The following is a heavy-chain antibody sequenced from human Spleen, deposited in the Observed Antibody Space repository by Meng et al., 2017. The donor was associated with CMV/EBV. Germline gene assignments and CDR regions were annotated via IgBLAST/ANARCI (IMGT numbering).Heavy chain of an antibody. J-gene: IGHJ4*02. CDR3: ARDAGVPSAGFDS. V-gene: IGHV3-30*04. CDR1: GFIFSYYA. Sequence: EAYGFIFSYYAMHWVRQAPGTGLEWVAVISSDGNYKDYADSVKGRVTISRDNSKNTLYLQMNGLRHEDTAVYYCARDAGVPSAGFDSWGQGSLVTVSS. D-gene: IGHD7-27*01. CDR2: ISSDGNYK.